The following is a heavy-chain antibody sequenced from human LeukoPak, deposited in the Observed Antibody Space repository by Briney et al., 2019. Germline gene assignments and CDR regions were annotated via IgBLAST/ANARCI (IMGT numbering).Heavy chain of an antibody. Sequence: GGSLRLASAASGFTFSRYWMKWVRQAPGKGLVWVSRIASDGSSTTYADSVKGRLTISTDNSKNPPYLQTNSLRAEDTAVYYCARSLKLRARTTDAFDIWGQGTMVTVSS. D-gene: IGHD1-26*01. CDR3: ARSLKLRARTTDAFDI. J-gene: IGHJ3*02. V-gene: IGHV3-74*01. CDR2: IASDGSST. CDR1: GFTFSRYW.